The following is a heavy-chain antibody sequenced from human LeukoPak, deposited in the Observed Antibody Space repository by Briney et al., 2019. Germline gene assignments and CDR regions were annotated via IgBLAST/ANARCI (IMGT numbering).Heavy chain of an antibody. CDR3: ARAWTSYYYYMDV. D-gene: IGHD3/OR15-3a*01. CDR1: GYTFTSHY. Sequence: ASVKVSCKASGYTFTSHYMHWVRQAPGQGLEWMGIINPSGGSTSYAQKFQGRVTMTRDMSTSTVYMELSSLRSEDTAVYYCARAWTSYYYYMDVWGKGTTVTVSS. V-gene: IGHV1-46*01. CDR2: INPSGGST. J-gene: IGHJ6*03.